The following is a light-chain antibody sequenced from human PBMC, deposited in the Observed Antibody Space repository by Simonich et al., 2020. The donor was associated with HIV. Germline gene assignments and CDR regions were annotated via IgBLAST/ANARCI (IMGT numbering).Light chain of an antibody. CDR2: WAS. Sequence: DIVMTQSPDSLAVSLGERATINCKSSQSFLYSSNNKNYLAWYQQKPGQSPKLLIYWASTRESGVPDRFSGSGSGTDFTLTISSLQAEDVAVYYCQQYYSTPQTFGQGTKVEIK. CDR1: QSFLYSSNNKNY. CDR3: QQYYSTPQT. J-gene: IGKJ1*01. V-gene: IGKV4-1*01.